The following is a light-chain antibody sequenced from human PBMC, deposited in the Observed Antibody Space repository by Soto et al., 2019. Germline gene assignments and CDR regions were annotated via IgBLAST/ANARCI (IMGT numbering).Light chain of an antibody. CDR1: HTVGTT. CDR2: DTY. J-gene: IGKJ4*01. CDR3: QRFNRWPLA. Sequence: IELTQSPAALSVSPGERATLSCWASHTVGTTLNWYQQKPGQAPRLLIYDTYIRATGVPARFSGSGSGTEFTLTIASLQSEDSGVYYCQRFNRWPLAFGGGTKVDIK. V-gene: IGKV3-15*01.